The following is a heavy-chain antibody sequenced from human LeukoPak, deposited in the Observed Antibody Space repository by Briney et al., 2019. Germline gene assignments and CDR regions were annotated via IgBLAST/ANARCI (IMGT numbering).Heavy chain of an antibody. Sequence: GRSLRLSCAASGFTFSNSGMHWVRQAPGKGLEWVAVISYDGSNKYYADSVKGRFTISRDNSKNTLYLQMNSLRAEDTAVYYCAKEVDSSSWYQIDYWGQGTLVTVSS. J-gene: IGHJ4*02. CDR2: ISYDGSNK. D-gene: IGHD6-13*01. CDR1: GFTFSNSG. CDR3: AKEVDSSSWYQIDY. V-gene: IGHV3-30*18.